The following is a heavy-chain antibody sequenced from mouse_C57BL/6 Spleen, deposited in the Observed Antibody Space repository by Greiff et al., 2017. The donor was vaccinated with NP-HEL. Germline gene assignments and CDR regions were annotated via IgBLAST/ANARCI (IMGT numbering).Heavy chain of an antibody. J-gene: IGHJ3*01. Sequence: VQLQQSGAELARPGASVKLSCKASGYTFTSYGISWVKQRTGQGLEWIGEIYPRSGNTYYNEKFKGKATLTADKSSSTAYMELRSLTSEDSAVYFCARGESYGPFAYWGQGTLVTVSA. CDR3: ARGESYGPFAY. D-gene: IGHD1-1*02. V-gene: IGHV1-81*01. CDR2: IYPRSGNT. CDR1: GYTFTSYG.